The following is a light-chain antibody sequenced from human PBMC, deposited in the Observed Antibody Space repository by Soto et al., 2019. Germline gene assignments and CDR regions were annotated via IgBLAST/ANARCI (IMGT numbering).Light chain of an antibody. V-gene: IGKV1-39*01. CDR3: QQSYSTPWA. J-gene: IGKJ1*01. CDR2: AAS. Sequence: DIQMTQSPSSLSASVGDRVTITCRASQSISSYLNWHQQKPGKPPKLLIYAASSLQSGVPSRFSGSGSGTDFTLPISSLQPEDFATYYCQQSYSTPWAFGQGTKVEIK. CDR1: QSISSY.